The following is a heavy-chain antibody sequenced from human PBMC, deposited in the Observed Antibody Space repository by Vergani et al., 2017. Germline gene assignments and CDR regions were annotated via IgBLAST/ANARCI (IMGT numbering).Heavy chain of an antibody. Sequence: EMQLLESGGGLVKPGGSLRLSCAASGFTFGSYAMTWVRQAPGKGLQWVSGISATGDENTDYADSVKGRFTISRDNSKNTVYLQMNSLKAEDRATYYCAREERSNTSPFVGDWGQGTLVTV. J-gene: IGHJ4*02. CDR1: GFTFGSYA. CDR3: AREERSNTSPFVGD. CDR2: ISATGDENT. D-gene: IGHD2/OR15-2a*01. V-gene: IGHV3-23*01.